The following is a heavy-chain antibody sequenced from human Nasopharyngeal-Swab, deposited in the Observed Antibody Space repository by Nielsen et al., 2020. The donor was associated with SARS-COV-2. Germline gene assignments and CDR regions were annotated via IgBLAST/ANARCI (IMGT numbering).Heavy chain of an antibody. CDR2: ISSSGSTI. CDR3: AREQFDSSGYYYPSPGRASDI. Sequence: WIRQPPGKGLEWVSYISSSGSTIYYADSVKGRFTISRDNAKNSLYLQMNSLRAEDTAVYYCAREQFDSSGYYYPSPGRASDIWGQGTMVTVSS. J-gene: IGHJ3*02. D-gene: IGHD3-22*01. V-gene: IGHV3-48*03.